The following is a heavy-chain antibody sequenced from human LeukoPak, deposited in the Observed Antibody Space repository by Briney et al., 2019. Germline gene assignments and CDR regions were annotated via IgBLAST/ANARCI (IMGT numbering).Heavy chain of an antibody. CDR2: INPSGGST. Sequence: GASVKVSCKASGYTFTSYYMHWVRQAPGQGLEWMGIINPSGGSTSYAQKFQGRVNMTRDTSTSKVYMELSSLRSEDTAVYYCARVVAVGDFDYWGQGTLVTVSS. D-gene: IGHD6-19*01. J-gene: IGHJ4*02. CDR1: GYTFTSYY. V-gene: IGHV1-46*01. CDR3: ARVVAVGDFDY.